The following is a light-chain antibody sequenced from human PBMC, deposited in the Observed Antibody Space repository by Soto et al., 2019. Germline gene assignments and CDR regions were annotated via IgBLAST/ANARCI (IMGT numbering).Light chain of an antibody. V-gene: IGKV3-20*01. Sequence: EIVLTQSPGTLSLSPGERATLSCRASQTVSSSYLAWYQQKPGQAPRLLIYGASSRATGIPDRFSGSGSGTAFTLTISRLEPEYFAVYYCQQYGSSLFTFGPGTKVAIK. CDR2: GAS. CDR3: QQYGSSLFT. J-gene: IGKJ3*01. CDR1: QTVSSSY.